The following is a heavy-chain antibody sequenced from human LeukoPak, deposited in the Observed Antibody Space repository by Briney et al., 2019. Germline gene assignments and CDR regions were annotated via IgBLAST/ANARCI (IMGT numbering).Heavy chain of an antibody. CDR2: IYYSGST. V-gene: IGHV4-59*01. D-gene: IGHD3-22*01. CDR3: ASAGVYDSSGYYYLDY. CDR1: GGSISPFY. Sequence: PSETLSFTCTVSGGSISPFYWSWIRQPPGKGLEWIGYIYYSGSTNYNPSLKSRVTISVDTSKNQFSLKLSSVTAADTAVYYCASAGVYDSSGYYYLDYWGQGTLVTVSS. J-gene: IGHJ4*02.